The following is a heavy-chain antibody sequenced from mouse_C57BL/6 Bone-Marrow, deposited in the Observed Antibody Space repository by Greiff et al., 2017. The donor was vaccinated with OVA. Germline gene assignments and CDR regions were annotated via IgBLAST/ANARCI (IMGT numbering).Heavy chain of an antibody. V-gene: IGHV14-4*01. D-gene: IGHD4-1*01. CDR2: IDPENGDT. CDR1: GFNIKDDY. Sequence: EVQLQQSGAELVRPGASVKLSCTASGFNIKDDYMHWVKQRPEQGLEWIGWIDPENGDTEYASKFQGKATITADTSSNTAYLQLSSLTSEDTAVYYCTPNWDSFDYWGQGTTLTVSS. CDR3: TPNWDSFDY. J-gene: IGHJ2*01.